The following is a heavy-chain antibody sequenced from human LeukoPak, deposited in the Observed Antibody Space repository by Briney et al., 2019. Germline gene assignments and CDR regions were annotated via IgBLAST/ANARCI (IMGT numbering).Heavy chain of an antibody. V-gene: IGHV3-21*01. CDR3: ARGHGGGSYYYYGMDV. CDR1: GFTFSSYG. CDR2: ISSSSSYI. D-gene: IGHD1-26*01. J-gene: IGHJ6*02. Sequence: GGSLRLSCAASGFTFSSYGMNWVRQAPGKGLEWVSSISSSSSYIYYADSVKGRFTISRDNAKNSLYLQMNSLRAEDTAVYYCARGHGGGSYYYYGMDVWGQGTTVTVSS.